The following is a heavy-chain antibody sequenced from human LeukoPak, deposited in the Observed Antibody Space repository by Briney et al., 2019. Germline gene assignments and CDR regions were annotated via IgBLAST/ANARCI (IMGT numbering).Heavy chain of an antibody. CDR1: GYSFTTNW. J-gene: IGHJ4*02. CDR2: IYPGDSDT. CDR3: ATYLFYGSGTGYFDY. D-gene: IGHD3-10*01. V-gene: IGHV5-51*01. Sequence: GESLKISCKGSGYSFTTNWIGWVRQMPGKGLEWMGIIYPGDSDTRYSPSFQGHVSFSADKSISTAYLQWSSLKASDTAMYYCATYLFYGSGTGYFDYWGQGTLVTVSS.